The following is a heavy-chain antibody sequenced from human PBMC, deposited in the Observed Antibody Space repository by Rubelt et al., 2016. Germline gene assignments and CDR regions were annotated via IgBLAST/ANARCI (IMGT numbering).Heavy chain of an antibody. V-gene: IGHV3-7*04. CDR3: VRDKGWDTFDS. CDR1: GFSFSSFW. Sequence: VQPGGSLRLSCAASGFSFSSFWMYWVRQAPGKGLEWVANIKVDGSEKYYVDFVRGRFTISRDNAKNSLDLEMNRLTAEDTAVYYCVRDKGWDTFDSWGQGTLVTVSP. D-gene: IGHD6-19*01. CDR2: IKVDGSEK. J-gene: IGHJ4*02.